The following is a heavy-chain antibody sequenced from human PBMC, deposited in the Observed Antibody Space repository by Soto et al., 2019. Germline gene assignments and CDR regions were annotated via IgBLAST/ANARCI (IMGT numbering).Heavy chain of an antibody. CDR1: GFTFSGHA. CDR2: IWYDGSNK. J-gene: IGHJ6*02. CDR3: ARDGQGLAPYALDV. D-gene: IGHD6-19*01. V-gene: IGHV3-33*01. Sequence: QVQLVESGGGVAQPGRSLRLSCTVSGFTFSGHAMHWVRQAPGKGLEWVTQIWYDGSNKNYAESVKGRFTISRDNSKNTLYLQMNSMRGEDTAVYYCARDGQGLAPYALDVWGQGTSVTVCS.